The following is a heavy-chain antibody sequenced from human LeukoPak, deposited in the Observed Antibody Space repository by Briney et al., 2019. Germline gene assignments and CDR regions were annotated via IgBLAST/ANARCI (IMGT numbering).Heavy chain of an antibody. Sequence: ASVKVSCKASGYTFTGYYMHWVRQAPGQGLVWMGWINPNSGGTNYAQKFQGRVTMTRDTSISTVYMELSRLRSDDTAVYYCARDLRRATAILFDYWGQGTLVTVSS. CDR3: ARDLRRATAILFDY. CDR1: GYTFTGYY. V-gene: IGHV1-2*02. J-gene: IGHJ4*02. D-gene: IGHD2-21*02. CDR2: INPNSGGT.